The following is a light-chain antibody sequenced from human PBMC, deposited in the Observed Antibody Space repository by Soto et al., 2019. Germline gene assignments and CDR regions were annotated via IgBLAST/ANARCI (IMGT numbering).Light chain of an antibody. CDR3: QQRNIWPPVT. J-gene: IGKJ5*01. CDR1: QSVSSN. Sequence: EIVMTQSPATLSVSPGERATLSCRASQSVSSNLAWYQQKPGQAPRLLIYGASTRATGIPARFSGSGSATEFTLTISSLQSEDFAVYYCQQRNIWPPVTFGQGTRLEIK. V-gene: IGKV3-15*01. CDR2: GAS.